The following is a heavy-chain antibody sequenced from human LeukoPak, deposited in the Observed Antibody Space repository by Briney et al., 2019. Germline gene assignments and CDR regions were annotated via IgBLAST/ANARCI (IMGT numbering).Heavy chain of an antibody. D-gene: IGHD3-10*01. Sequence: SETLSLTCAVSAGSITSTIYYWGWIRQPPGKGLEWIGTFHYTGRTYYNSSLKSRVTIAVDTSKNHFSLRLSSVTAADTAVYYCARQHHGSGTIDSWGQGTLVIVSS. CDR1: AGSITSTIYY. J-gene: IGHJ4*02. V-gene: IGHV4-39*01. CDR2: FHYTGRT. CDR3: ARQHHGSGTIDS.